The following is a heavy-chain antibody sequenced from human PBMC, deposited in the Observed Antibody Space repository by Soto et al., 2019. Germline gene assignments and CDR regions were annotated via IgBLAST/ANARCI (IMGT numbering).Heavy chain of an antibody. CDR2: INSDGSST. D-gene: IGHD7-27*01. CDR1: GFTFDSYW. J-gene: IGHJ3*02. Sequence: EVPLVESGGGLVQPGGSLRLSCAASGFTFDSYWLHWVRQAPGKGLVWVSRINSDGSSTTYADSVKGRFTISRDNAKNTLYLQMNSLRAEETAVYYCAGALTGGSRYPLEAFDIWGPGTIVTVSS. V-gene: IGHV3-74*01. CDR3: AGALTGGSRYPLEAFDI.